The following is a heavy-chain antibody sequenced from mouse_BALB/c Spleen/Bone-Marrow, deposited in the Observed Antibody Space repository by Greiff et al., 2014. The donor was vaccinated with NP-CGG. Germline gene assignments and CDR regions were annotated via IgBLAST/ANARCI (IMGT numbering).Heavy chain of an antibody. CDR2: INPSTGYT. CDR1: GYTFTSYW. D-gene: IGHD2-14*01. J-gene: IGHJ2*01. Sequence: QVHVKQSGAELAKPGASVKMSCKASGYTFTSYWMHWVKQRPGQGLEWIGYINPSTGYTEYNQKFKDKATLTADKSSSTAYMQLSNLTSENTAINYSAREDKGKRYEGTFDNWGQGPTLTVTS. V-gene: IGHV1-7*01. CDR3: AREDKGKRYEGTFDN.